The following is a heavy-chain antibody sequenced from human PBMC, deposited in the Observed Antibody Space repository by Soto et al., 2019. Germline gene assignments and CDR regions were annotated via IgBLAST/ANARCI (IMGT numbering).Heavy chain of an antibody. J-gene: IGHJ1*01. Sequence: QVQLVQSGAEVKMPGSSVKVSCKASGGTFSSYAISWVRQAPGQGLEWMGGIIPIFGTANYAQKFQGRVTITADESTSTAYMELSSLRSEDTAVYYCASSPNYYESSGYNFQHWGQGTLVTVSS. D-gene: IGHD3-22*01. CDR1: GGTFSSYA. CDR3: ASSPNYYESSGYNFQH. V-gene: IGHV1-69*12. CDR2: IIPIFGTA.